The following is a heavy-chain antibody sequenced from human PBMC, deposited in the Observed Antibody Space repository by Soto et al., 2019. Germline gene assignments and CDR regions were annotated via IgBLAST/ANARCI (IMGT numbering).Heavy chain of an antibody. J-gene: IGHJ6*02. CDR2: ITSNGGNT. CDR3: ARRIPFGYGMDV. D-gene: IGHD2-21*01. CDR1: GFTFSSYA. V-gene: IGHV3-64*01. Sequence: EVQLVESGGGLVQPGGSLRLSCAASGFTFSSYAMHWVRQAPGKGLEYFSAITSNGGNTDYASSVKGRFTISRDNSKNTLYLQMGSLRAEDMAVYYCARRIPFGYGMDVLGQGTTVTVSS.